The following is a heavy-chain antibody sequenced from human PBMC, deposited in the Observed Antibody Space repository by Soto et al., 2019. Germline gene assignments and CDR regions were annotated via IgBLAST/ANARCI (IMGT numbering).Heavy chain of an antibody. CDR1: GGTFSGYY. Sequence: PSETLSLTCAVSGGTFSGYYWSWIRQPPGPGLEWIGEINHSGSTNYNPSLKSRVTISVDTSKIQFSLKLSSVTAADTAVYYCARMDPRYDFWSGLYYYGMDVWGQGTTVT. CDR2: INHSGST. V-gene: IGHV4-34*01. J-gene: IGHJ6*02. CDR3: ARMDPRYDFWSGLYYYGMDV. D-gene: IGHD3-3*01.